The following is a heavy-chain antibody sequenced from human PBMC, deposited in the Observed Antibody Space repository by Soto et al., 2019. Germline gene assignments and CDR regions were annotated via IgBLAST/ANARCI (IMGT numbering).Heavy chain of an antibody. V-gene: IGHV4-39*01. D-gene: IGHD1-7*01. Sequence: SETLSLTCTVSGGSISSTTTYYWGWIRQPPGKGLEWIGIIYYSGITYYNPSLKSRVTISVDTSKNQFSLNLSSVTAADTAVYYCARGLTGPMMRLNCFDPWGQGTLVTAPQ. CDR1: GGSISSTTTYY. CDR2: IYYSGIT. J-gene: IGHJ5*02. CDR3: ARGLTGPMMRLNCFDP.